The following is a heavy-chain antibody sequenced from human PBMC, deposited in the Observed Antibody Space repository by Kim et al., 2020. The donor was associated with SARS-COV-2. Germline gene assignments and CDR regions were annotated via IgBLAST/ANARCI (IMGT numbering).Heavy chain of an antibody. J-gene: IGHJ5*02. CDR2: ISSSSSYI. CDR3: ARDGLPDWFDP. D-gene: IGHD3-16*01. CDR1: GFTFSIYS. Sequence: GGSLRLSCAASGFTFSIYSMNWVRQAPGKGLEWVSSISSSSSYIYYADSVKGRFTISRDNVKNSLYLQMNSLRAEDTAVYYCARDGLPDWFDPWGQGTLVTVSS. V-gene: IGHV3-21*06.